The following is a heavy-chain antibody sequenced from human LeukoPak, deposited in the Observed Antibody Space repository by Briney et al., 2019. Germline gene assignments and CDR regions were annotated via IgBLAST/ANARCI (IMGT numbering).Heavy chain of an antibody. CDR3: ARATTDRALYAFDV. D-gene: IGHD1-26*01. CDR1: GGSITRGGDY. V-gene: IGHV4-31*03. CDR2: IYYSGLT. J-gene: IGHJ3*01. Sequence: SETLSRTCTVSGGSITRGGDYWTWIRQHPGKGLEWIGYIYYSGLTYYNPSLKSRLTISLDTFDNQFSLKLNSVTAADTAVYYCARATTDRALYAFDVWGQGTLVTVSS.